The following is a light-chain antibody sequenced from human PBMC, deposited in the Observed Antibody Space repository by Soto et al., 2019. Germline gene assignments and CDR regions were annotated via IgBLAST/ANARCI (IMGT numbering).Light chain of an antibody. Sequence: QSALTQPASVSGSTGHSITISCTGTSSDVGGYNYVSWYQQHPGKAPKLMIYEVSTRPSGVSNRFSGSKSVNTASLTISGLQAEDEADYYCSSYTSRSIDYVFGTGTTLTVL. V-gene: IGLV2-14*01. CDR3: SSYTSRSIDYV. CDR2: EVS. CDR1: SSDVGGYNY. J-gene: IGLJ1*01.